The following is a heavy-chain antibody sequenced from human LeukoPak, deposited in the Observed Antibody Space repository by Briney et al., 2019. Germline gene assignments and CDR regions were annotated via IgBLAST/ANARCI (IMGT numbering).Heavy chain of an antibody. Sequence: ASVKVSCKASGYTFTSYGISWVRQAPGQGLEWMGWINTNTGQPFYAQGFTGRFVFSLDASVTTAYLQISSLKAEDTAVYYCARRPESLDYWGQGTLVTVSS. CDR2: INTNTGQP. CDR3: ARRPESLDY. J-gene: IGHJ4*02. CDR1: GYTFTSYG. V-gene: IGHV7-4-1*02.